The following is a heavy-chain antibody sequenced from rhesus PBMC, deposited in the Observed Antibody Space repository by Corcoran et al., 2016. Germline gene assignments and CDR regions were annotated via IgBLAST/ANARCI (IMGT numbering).Heavy chain of an antibody. V-gene: IGHV4-122*02. CDR3: ARGTVAADY. CDR1: GYSLRSGYY. Sequence: QVQLQESGPGLVKPSETLSLTCAVSGYSLRSGYYWSWIRQPPGQGLEWIGYTTYSAHTSYNPSLKRLVTMARDTSKNQFSRKLSSVTAADTAVYYCARGTVAADYWGQGVLVTVSS. J-gene: IGHJ4*01. CDR2: TTYSAHT. D-gene: IGHD4-29*01.